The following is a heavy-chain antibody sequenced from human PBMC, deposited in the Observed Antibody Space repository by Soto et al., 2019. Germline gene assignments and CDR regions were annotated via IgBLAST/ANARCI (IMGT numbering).Heavy chain of an antibody. CDR3: ARDKGSDIDY. J-gene: IGHJ4*02. Sequence: SETLSLTCTVSGGSISSYYWSWIRQPPGKGLEWIGYIYYSGSTNYNSSLKSRVTISVDTSKNQFSLKLSSVTAADTAVYYCARDKGSDIDYWGQGTLVTVSS. D-gene: IGHD6-19*01. CDR1: GGSISSYY. V-gene: IGHV4-59*01. CDR2: IYYSGST.